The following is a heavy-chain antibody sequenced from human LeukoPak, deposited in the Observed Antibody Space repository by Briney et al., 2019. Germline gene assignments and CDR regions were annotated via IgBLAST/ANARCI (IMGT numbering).Heavy chain of an antibody. V-gene: IGHV4-38-2*02. J-gene: IGHJ3*02. CDR2: IFRSGTT. CDR3: ARHEWGITNAFDI. D-gene: IGHD1-14*01. CDR1: GYSISSGYY. Sequence: SETLSLTCTVSGYSISSGYYWGWIRQPPGRGLEWIGSIFRSGTTYYNPSLRSRVTISVDTSKNQFSLKLRSVTAADTAVYYCARHEWGITNAFDIWGQGTMVTVSS.